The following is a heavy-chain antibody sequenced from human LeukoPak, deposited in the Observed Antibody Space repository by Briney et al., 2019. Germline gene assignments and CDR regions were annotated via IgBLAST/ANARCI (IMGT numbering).Heavy chain of an antibody. CDR1: GFTFSSSS. D-gene: IGHD5-24*01. CDR3: ARGAVFQGNYDY. J-gene: IGHJ4*02. CDR2: ISGESKYI. V-gene: IGHV3-21*01. Sequence: NPGGSLRLSCAASGFTFSSSSMNWVRQTPGKGLEWVSSISGESKYIYYADSVTGRFTISRDNAKNSLYLQMNSLRAEDTAVYYCARGAVFQGNYDYWGQGTQVTVSS.